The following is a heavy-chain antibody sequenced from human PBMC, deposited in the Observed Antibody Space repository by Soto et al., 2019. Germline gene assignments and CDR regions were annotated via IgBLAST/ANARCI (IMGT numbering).Heavy chain of an antibody. J-gene: IGHJ4*02. CDR2: ISFDGSER. Sequence: QVQLVESGGGVVQPGRSLRLSCAASGFTFSDYVMHWVRQAPGKGLEWVAVISFDGSERYHADSVKGRFTISRDNSKNTLNLQMDSLRVDDTAVYYCAKALGELSPESYDYWGQGTLITVSS. D-gene: IGHD3-16*02. CDR3: AKALGELSPESYDY. CDR1: GFTFSDYV. V-gene: IGHV3-30*18.